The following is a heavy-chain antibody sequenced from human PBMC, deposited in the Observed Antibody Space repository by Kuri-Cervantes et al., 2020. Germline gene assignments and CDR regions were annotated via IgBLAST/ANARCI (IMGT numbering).Heavy chain of an antibody. D-gene: IGHD5-12*01. CDR2: ISWNSGSI. Sequence: SLKISCAASGFTFDDYAMHWVRQAPGKGLEWVSGISWNSGSIGYVDSVKGRFTISRDNAKNSLYLQMNSLRAEDTALYYCAKVGSGYDYGAFDIWGQGTMVTISS. CDR3: AKVGSGYDYGAFDI. J-gene: IGHJ3*02. CDR1: GFTFDDYA. V-gene: IGHV3-9*01.